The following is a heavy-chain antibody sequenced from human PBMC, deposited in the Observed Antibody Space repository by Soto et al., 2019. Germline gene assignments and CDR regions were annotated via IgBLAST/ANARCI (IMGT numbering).Heavy chain of an antibody. CDR2: ISSSSSYI. CDR1: GFTFSSYS. Sequence: GGSLRLSCAASGFTFSSYSMNWVRQAPGKGLEWVSSISSSSSYIYYADSVKGRFTISRDNAKNSLYLQMNSLRAEDTAVYYCARDKYSGYDRPDWDYWGQGTLVTVSS. D-gene: IGHD5-12*01. CDR3: ARDKYSGYDRPDWDY. J-gene: IGHJ4*02. V-gene: IGHV3-21*01.